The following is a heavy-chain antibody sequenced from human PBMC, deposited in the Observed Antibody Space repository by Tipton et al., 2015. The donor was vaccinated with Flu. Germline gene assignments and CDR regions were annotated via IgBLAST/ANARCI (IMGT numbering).Heavy chain of an antibody. V-gene: IGHV4-38-2*02. J-gene: IGHJ3*02. CDR3: ARDTFYHDWITYDDAFDI. CDR2: IHKTGST. CDR1: GDSIGSDYY. D-gene: IGHD3-9*01. Sequence: TLSLTCSVSGDSIGSDYYWAWIRQPPGKGLEWIGNIHKTGSTYFNPSLRSRVTISVDTSKNQFSLRLTSVTAADTAVYYCARDTFYHDWITYDDAFDIWGQGKMVSVSS.